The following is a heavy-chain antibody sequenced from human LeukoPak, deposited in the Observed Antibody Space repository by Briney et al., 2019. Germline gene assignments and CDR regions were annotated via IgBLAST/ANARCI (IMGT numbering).Heavy chain of an antibody. V-gene: IGHV4-59*01. CDR2: INYSGST. D-gene: IGHD1-14*01. CDR1: GGSISIYY. CDR3: ARERSRGIYRYTLDI. Sequence: SETLSLTCTVSGGSISIYYWSWIRQPPGKGLEWIGYINYSGSTNYNPSLKSRVTISVDTSVNQFSLRLTSVTAAATAVYYCARERSRGIYRYTLDICGQGTKVTVSS. J-gene: IGHJ3*02.